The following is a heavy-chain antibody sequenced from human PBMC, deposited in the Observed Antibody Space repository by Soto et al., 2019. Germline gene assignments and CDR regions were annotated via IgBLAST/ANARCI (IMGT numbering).Heavy chain of an antibody. CDR1: GGSFSGYY. J-gene: IGHJ4*02. Sequence: SETLSLTCAVYGGSFSGYYWSWIRQPPGEGLEWIGEINHSGSTNYNPSLKSRVTISVDTSKNQFSLKLSSVTAADTAVYYCASRRYGSGSYYIGYWGQGTLVTVSS. D-gene: IGHD3-10*01. CDR2: INHSGST. CDR3: ASRRYGSGSYYIGY. V-gene: IGHV4-34*01.